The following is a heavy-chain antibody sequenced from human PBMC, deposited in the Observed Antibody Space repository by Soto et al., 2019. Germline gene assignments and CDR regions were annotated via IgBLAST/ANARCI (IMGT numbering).Heavy chain of an antibody. V-gene: IGHV3-7*01. CDR1: GFTFSSYW. CDR3: ARWGGGFAS. D-gene: IGHD2-15*01. CDR2: IKQDGSEK. Sequence: EVQLVESGGGLVQHGESLGLSCAASGFTFSSYWMTWVRQAPGKGLEWVANIKQDGSEKNYADSVEGRFTISRDNDKNSLYLQMNSLRAEYTAVYSCARWGGGFASWGQGALVTVSS. J-gene: IGHJ4*02.